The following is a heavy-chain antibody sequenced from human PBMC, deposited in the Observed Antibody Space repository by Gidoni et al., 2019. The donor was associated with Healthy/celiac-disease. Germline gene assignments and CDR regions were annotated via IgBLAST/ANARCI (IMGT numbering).Heavy chain of an antibody. D-gene: IGHD3-22*01. CDR2: INPNSGGT. Sequence: VQLVQSGAEVQKPGASVKVSCKASGLTFTGYYMHWVRQAPGQGLEWMGWINPNSGGTNYAQKLQGRVTMTRDTSNSTAYMELSRLRSDDTAVYYCAKEHYYDSSGYYGGWFDPWGQGTLVTVSS. V-gene: IGHV1-2*02. J-gene: IGHJ5*02. CDR1: GLTFTGYY. CDR3: AKEHYYDSSGYYGGWFDP.